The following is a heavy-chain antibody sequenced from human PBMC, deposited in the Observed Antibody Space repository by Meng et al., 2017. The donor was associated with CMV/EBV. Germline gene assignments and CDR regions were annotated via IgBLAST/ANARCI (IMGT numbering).Heavy chain of an antibody. CDR3: TRLRAYDSSDSDY. V-gene: IGHV3-73*01. CDR1: GFTFSGSA. CDR2: IRSKANSYAT. Sequence: SGFTFSGSAMHWVRQASGKGLEWVGRIRSKANSYATAYAASVKGRFTISRDDSKNTAYLQMNSLKTEDTAVYYCTRLRAYDSSDSDYWGQGTLVTVSS. J-gene: IGHJ4*02. D-gene: IGHD3-22*01.